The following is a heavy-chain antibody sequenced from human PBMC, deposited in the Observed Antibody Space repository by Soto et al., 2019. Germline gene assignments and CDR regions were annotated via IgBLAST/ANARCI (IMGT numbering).Heavy chain of an antibody. D-gene: IGHD2-2*03. CDR1: GYTFTSYG. V-gene: IGHV1-18*01. CDR3: ARVMDIVVVPAVFCFLGIDTAMVTGYYYGMDV. J-gene: IGHJ6*02. CDR2: ISAYNGNT. Sequence: ASVKVSCKASGYTFTSYGISWVRQAPGQGLEWMGWISAYNGNTNYAQKLQGRVTMTTDTSTSTAYMELRSLRSDDTAVYYCARVMDIVVVPAVFCFLGIDTAMVTGYYYGMDVGGQGTTVTVSS.